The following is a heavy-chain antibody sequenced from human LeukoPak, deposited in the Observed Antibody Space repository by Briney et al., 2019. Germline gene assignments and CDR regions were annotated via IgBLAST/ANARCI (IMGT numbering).Heavy chain of an antibody. J-gene: IGHJ3*02. V-gene: IGHV2-5*02. D-gene: IGHD5-18*01. CDR1: GVSLSTSGVG. Sequence: ESGPTLLKPTQTLTLTCSLSGVSLSTSGVGVGWIRQPPGKALEWLALIYWDDDSRYSPSLKSRLTIAKDTSKNQVVLTMTNMDSVDTGTYYCAHSQVYSYGSFHDAYDIWGLGTLVTVSS. CDR3: AHSQVYSYGSFHDAYDI. CDR2: IYWDDDS.